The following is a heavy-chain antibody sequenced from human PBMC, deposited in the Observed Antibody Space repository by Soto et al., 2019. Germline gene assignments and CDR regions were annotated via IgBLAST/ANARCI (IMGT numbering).Heavy chain of an antibody. CDR1: GYPFSSYA. Sequence: XSVKVAYQDSGYPFSSYALHWVRQAPGQRLEWMGWINAGNGNTKYSQKFQRRVTITRDTSASTAYMELSSLGSEDTAVYYCEREGFYSPGGMDVWGQGTMVTVSS. CDR2: INAGNGNT. J-gene: IGHJ6*02. D-gene: IGHD6-13*01. CDR3: EREGFYSPGGMDV. V-gene: IGHV1-3*01.